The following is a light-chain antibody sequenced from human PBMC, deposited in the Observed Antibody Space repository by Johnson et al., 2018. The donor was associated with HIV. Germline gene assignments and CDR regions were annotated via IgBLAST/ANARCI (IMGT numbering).Light chain of an antibody. J-gene: IGLJ1*01. CDR3: GTWDSSLSAGFYV. CDR2: ENN. CDR1: SSNIGNNY. V-gene: IGLV1-51*02. Sequence: QSVLTQPPSVSAAPEEKVTISCSGSSSNIGNNYVSWYQHLPGTAPRLLIYENNKRPSGIPDRFYGSKSGTSATLGITGLQTGDEADYYCGTWDSSLSAGFYVFGTGTKVTVL.